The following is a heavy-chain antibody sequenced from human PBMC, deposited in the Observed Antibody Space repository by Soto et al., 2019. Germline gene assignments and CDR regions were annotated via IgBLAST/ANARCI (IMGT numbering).Heavy chain of an antibody. J-gene: IGHJ6*02. CDR1: GGSISSYY. CDR2: IYYSGST. V-gene: IGHV4-59*01. Sequence: QVQLQESGPGLVKPSETLSLTCTVSGGSISSYYWSWIRQPPGKGLEWIGYIYYSGSTNYNPSLKSRVTISVDTSKNQFSLKLSSVTAADTAVYYCARVPMVRGVIPYYYGMDVWGQGTTVTVSS. CDR3: ARVPMVRGVIPYYYGMDV. D-gene: IGHD3-10*01.